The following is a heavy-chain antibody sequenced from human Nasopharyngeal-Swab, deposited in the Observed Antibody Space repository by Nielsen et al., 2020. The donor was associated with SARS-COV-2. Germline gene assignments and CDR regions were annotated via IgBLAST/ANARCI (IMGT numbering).Heavy chain of an antibody. Sequence: SETLSLTCTVSGGSISSSSYYWGWIRQPPGKGLEWIGSIYYSGSTYYNPSLKSRVTISVDTSKNQFSLKLSSVTAADTAAYYCARHPTMVRGLRYYWYFDLWGRGTLVTVSS. J-gene: IGHJ2*01. CDR1: GGSISSSSYY. CDR3: ARHPTMVRGLRYYWYFDL. V-gene: IGHV4-39*01. CDR2: IYYSGST. D-gene: IGHD3-10*01.